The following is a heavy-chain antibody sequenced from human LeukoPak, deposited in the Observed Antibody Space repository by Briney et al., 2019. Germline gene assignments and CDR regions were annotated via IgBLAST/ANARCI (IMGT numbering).Heavy chain of an antibody. Sequence: SETLSLTCAVYGGSFSGYYWSWIRQPPGKGLEWIGEINHSGSTNYNPSLKSRVTISVDTSKNQFSLKLSSVTAADTAVYYCARALGYCSGGSCTRGYNWFDPWGQGTLVTVPS. CDR3: ARALGYCSGGSCTRGYNWFDP. J-gene: IGHJ5*02. CDR2: INHSGST. V-gene: IGHV4-34*01. D-gene: IGHD2-15*01. CDR1: GGSFSGYY.